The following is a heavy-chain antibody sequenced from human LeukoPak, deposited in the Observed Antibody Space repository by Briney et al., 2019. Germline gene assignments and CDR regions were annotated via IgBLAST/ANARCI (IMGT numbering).Heavy chain of an antibody. V-gene: IGHV3-7*01. Sequence: PGGSLRLSCAASGFTFSSYAMHWVRQAPGKGLEWVANIKQDGSEKYYVAPVKGRFTISRDNAKNSLYLQLNSLRAEDTAVYYCARDKSGRDYNWFDPWGQGTLVTVSS. J-gene: IGHJ5*02. D-gene: IGHD3-10*01. CDR3: ARDKSGRDYNWFDP. CDR1: GFTFSSYA. CDR2: IKQDGSEK.